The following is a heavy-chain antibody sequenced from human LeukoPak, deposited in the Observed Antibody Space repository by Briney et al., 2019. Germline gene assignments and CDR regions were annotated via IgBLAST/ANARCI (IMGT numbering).Heavy chain of an antibody. CDR1: GFTFSSYA. J-gene: IGHJ6*02. V-gene: IGHV3-30-3*01. Sequence: PGRSLRLSCAASGFTFSSYAMHWVRQAPGKGLEWVAVISYDGSNKYYADSVKGRFTISRDNSKSTLYLQMNSLRAEDTVVYYCAREGAIFGVVIIDYYYGMDVWGQGTTVTVSS. CDR3: AREGAIFGVVIIDYYYGMDV. D-gene: IGHD3-3*01. CDR2: ISYDGSNK.